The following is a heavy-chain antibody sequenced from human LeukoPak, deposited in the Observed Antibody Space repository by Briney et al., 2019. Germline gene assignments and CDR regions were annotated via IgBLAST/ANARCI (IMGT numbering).Heavy chain of an antibody. V-gene: IGHV3-9*03. J-gene: IGHJ3*02. CDR2: ISWNSGSI. CDR1: GFTFDDYA. CDR3: AKEKSMIMGDAFDI. D-gene: IGHD3-22*01. Sequence: GGSLRLSCAASGFTFDDYAMHWVRQAPGKGLEWVSGISWNSGSIGYADSVKGRFTISRDNAKNSLYLQMNSLRAEDMALYYCAKEKSMIMGDAFDIWGQGTMVTVSS.